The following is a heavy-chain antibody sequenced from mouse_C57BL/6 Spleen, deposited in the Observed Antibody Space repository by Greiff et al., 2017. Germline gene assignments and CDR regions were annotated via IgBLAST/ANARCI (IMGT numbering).Heavy chain of an antibody. J-gene: IGHJ1*03. Sequence: VQLQQSGPELVKPGASVKMSCKASGYTFTDYNMHWVKQSHGKSLEWIGYINPNNGGTSYNQKFKGKATLTVNKSSSTAYMELRSLTSEDSAVYYCARGYYGNYDWYFDVWGTGTTVTVSS. D-gene: IGHD2-1*01. CDR3: ARGYYGNYDWYFDV. CDR1: GYTFTDYN. CDR2: INPNNGGT. V-gene: IGHV1-22*01.